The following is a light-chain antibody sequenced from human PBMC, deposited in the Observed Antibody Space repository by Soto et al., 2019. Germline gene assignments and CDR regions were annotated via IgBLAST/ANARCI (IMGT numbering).Light chain of an antibody. CDR3: QQSYSTTWT. V-gene: IGKV1-39*01. Sequence: DIQMTQSPSSLSASVGDRVTITCRLSQGISTYLKWYQQKPGKAPTLLIYAASSLQSGVPSSLSGSRSETDFTLTISSLHPEDFATYSCQQSYSTTWTFGQGTKVEIK. CDR1: QGISTY. J-gene: IGKJ1*01. CDR2: AAS.